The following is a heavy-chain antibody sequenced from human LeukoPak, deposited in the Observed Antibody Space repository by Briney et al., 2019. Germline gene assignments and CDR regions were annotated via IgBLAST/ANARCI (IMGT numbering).Heavy chain of an antibody. J-gene: IGHJ3*02. CDR3: AKDLIVFNSGDYYLGAFNI. CDR1: GFTFSSCA. D-gene: IGHD2-21*02. Sequence: GGSLRLSCAASGFTFSSCALSWVRHAPGKGLEWVSAISARGGKTWYVDSMKGRFTISRDNSKNTLYLQMNSLRAEDTAVYYCAKDLIVFNSGDYYLGAFNIWGQGTMVTVSS. CDR2: ISARGGKT. V-gene: IGHV3-23*01.